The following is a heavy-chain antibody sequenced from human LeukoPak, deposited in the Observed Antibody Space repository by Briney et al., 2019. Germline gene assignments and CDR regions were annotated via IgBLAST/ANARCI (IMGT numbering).Heavy chain of an antibody. Sequence: GGSLRLSCAASGFTFSDTWMHWVRQAPGKGLVWVSRIRSDGRDTRYAESVKGRFTISRDDAKNTLYLQMNSLRAEDTAVYYCATGDYGAFDIWGQGTMVTVSS. CDR3: ATGDYGAFDI. CDR2: IRSDGRDT. V-gene: IGHV3-74*01. J-gene: IGHJ3*02. CDR1: GFTFSDTW. D-gene: IGHD4-17*01.